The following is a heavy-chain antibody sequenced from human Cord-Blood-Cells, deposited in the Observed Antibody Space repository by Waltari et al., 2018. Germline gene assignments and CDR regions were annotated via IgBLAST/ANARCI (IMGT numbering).Heavy chain of an antibody. CDR2: INHSGST. CDR1: GGSFSGYY. Sequence: QVQLQQWGAGLLKPSETLCLTCAVYGGSFSGYYWSWIRQPPGKGLEWIGEINHSGSTNYNPSLKSRVTISVDTSKNQFSLKLSSVTAADTAVYYCARHWSYYDSSGYSGFDYWGQGTLVTVSS. V-gene: IGHV4-34*01. D-gene: IGHD3-22*01. J-gene: IGHJ4*02. CDR3: ARHWSYYDSSGYSGFDY.